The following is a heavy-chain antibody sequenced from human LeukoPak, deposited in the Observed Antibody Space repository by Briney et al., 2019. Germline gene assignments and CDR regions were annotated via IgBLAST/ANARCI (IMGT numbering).Heavy chain of an antibody. J-gene: IGHJ4*02. CDR1: GFIFSNYW. V-gene: IGHV3-7*01. CDR2: ISPGASVK. D-gene: IGHD3-9*01. CDR3: ANAYLDWSL. Sequence: PGGSLRLSCAASGFIFSNYWMSWVGQAPGRGRVWVANISPGASVKYYVDSVKGRFTISRDDATNSLFLQMDSLRVEDTAVYYCANAYLDWSLGGQGALVTVSS.